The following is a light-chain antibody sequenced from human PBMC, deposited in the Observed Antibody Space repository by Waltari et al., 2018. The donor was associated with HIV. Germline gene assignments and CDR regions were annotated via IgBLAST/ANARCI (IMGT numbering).Light chain of an antibody. J-gene: IGKJ4*01. CDR1: YSSDNRNY. CDR2: WAS. V-gene: IGKV4-1*01. Sequence: YSSDNRNYLAWYQQKPRQPPRLLISWASTRESGVPDRFSGSGSGTDFALTISRLQAEDVAVYHCQQYLRSPPTFGGGTKVEIK. CDR3: QQYLRSPPT.